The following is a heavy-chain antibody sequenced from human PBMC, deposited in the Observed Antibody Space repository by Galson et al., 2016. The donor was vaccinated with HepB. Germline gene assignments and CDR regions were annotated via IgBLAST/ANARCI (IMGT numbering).Heavy chain of an antibody. CDR2: IYAGDSET. D-gene: IGHD1-1*01. CDR3: ARQRRNYGMDV. J-gene: IGHJ6*02. CDR1: GFSFATHW. Sequence: QSGAEVKKPGKSLKISRKTSGFSFATHWIAWVRQMPGKGLEWMGIIYAGDSETRYSPPFQGQVTISVDKSTAVAYLQWNSLKASDSAMYYCARQRRNYGMDVWGQGTTVTVSS. V-gene: IGHV5-51*01.